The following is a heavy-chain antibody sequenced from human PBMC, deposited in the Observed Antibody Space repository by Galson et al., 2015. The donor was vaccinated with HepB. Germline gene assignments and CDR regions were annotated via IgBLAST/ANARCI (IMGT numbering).Heavy chain of an antibody. CDR3: ARGNDYGSGTFYREYGMDV. Sequence: SETLSLTCAVYGGSFSSHYYYWSWIRQAPGRGLEWIGEITHRGSTNYNPSLKSRVTISVDTSKNQFSLKLSSVTAADTALYYCARGNDYGSGTFYREYGMDVWGQGTTVIVSS. J-gene: IGHJ6*02. V-gene: IGHV4-34*01. CDR1: GGSFSSHYYY. D-gene: IGHD3-10*01. CDR2: ITHRGST.